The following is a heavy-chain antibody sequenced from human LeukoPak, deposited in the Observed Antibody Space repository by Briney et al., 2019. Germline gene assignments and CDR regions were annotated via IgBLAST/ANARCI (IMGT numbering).Heavy chain of an antibody. CDR1: GGSISSSSYY. J-gene: IGHJ4*02. CDR2: IYYSGST. V-gene: IGHV4-39*01. CDR3: ARLNPRYYYDSSGYPDY. Sequence: SETLSLTCTVSGGSISSSSYYWGWIRQPPGKGLEWIGSIYYSGSTYYNPSLKSRVAISVDTSKNQFSLKLSSVTAADTAVYYCARLNPRYYYDSSGYPDYWGQGTLVTVSS. D-gene: IGHD3-22*01.